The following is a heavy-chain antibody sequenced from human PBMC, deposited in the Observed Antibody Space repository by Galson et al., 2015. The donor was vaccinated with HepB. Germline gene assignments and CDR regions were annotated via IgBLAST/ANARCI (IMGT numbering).Heavy chain of an antibody. V-gene: IGHV3-9*01. J-gene: IGHJ6*02. D-gene: IGHD3-10*01. CDR2: ISWNSGSI. CDR1: GFTFDDYA. Sequence: SLRLSCAASGFTFDDYAMHWVRQAPGKGLEWVSGISWNSGSIGYADSVKGRFTISRDNAKNSLYLQMNSLRAEDTALYYCAKDTYYGSGSRFFGMDVWGQGTTVTVSS. CDR3: AKDTYYGSGSRFFGMDV.